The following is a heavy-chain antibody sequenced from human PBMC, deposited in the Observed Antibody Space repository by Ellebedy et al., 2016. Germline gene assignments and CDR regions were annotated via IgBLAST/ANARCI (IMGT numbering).Heavy chain of an antibody. CDR3: ARSGRWDVVVPAAERDYYYYYGMDV. D-gene: IGHD2-2*01. CDR2: ISAYNGNT. J-gene: IGHJ6*02. CDR1: GYSFTSYG. Sequence: ASVKVSXKASGYSFTSYGITWVRQAPGQGLEWMGWISAYNGNTNHARNLQGRVTMTTDTSTSTAYMELRSLRSDDTAVYYCARSGRWDVVVPAAERDYYYYYGMDVWGQGTTVTVSS. V-gene: IGHV1-18*01.